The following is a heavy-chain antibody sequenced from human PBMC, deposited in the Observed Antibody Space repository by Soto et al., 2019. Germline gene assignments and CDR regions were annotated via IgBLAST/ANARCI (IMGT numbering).Heavy chain of an antibody. CDR3: AKDPGGGYKYFFYGMDV. CDR1: GFTLSAFG. J-gene: IGHJ6*02. Sequence: GGSLRLSCAASGFTLSAFGMHWVRQAPGKGLEWVAVISYDGSHQYYGDSVKGRFTISRDNSKNTLYLQMNSLRPEDTAVYYCAKDPGGGYKYFFYGMDVWGQGTTVTVSS. D-gene: IGHD3-22*01. V-gene: IGHV3-30*18. CDR2: ISYDGSHQ.